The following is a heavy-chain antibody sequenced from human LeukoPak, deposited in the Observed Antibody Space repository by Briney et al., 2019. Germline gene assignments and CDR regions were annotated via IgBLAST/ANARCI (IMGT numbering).Heavy chain of an antibody. CDR1: GGSISSYY. CDR2: IYYSGNT. D-gene: IGHD3-22*01. V-gene: IGHV4-59*01. CDR3: ARGDRSGPWDY. Sequence: SETLSLTYTVSGGSISSYYWSWIRQPPGKGLEWIGHIYYSGNTNYNPSLKSRVTISVDTSKNQFSLKLSSVTAADTAVYHCARGDRSGPWDYWGQGTLVTVSS. J-gene: IGHJ4*02.